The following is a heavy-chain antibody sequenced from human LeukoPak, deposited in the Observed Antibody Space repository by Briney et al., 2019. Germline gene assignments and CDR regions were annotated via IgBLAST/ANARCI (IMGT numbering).Heavy chain of an antibody. V-gene: IGHV4-34*01. D-gene: IGHD6-19*01. CDR2: INHSGST. J-gene: IGHJ4*02. CDR3: ARRYSSGWSRIAAFDY. Sequence: SETLSLTCAVYGGSFSGYYWSWIRQPPGRGLEWIGEINHSGSTNYNPSLKSRVTISVDTSKNQFSLKLSSVTAADTAVYYCARRYSSGWSRIAAFDYWGQGTLVTVSS. CDR1: GGSFSGYY.